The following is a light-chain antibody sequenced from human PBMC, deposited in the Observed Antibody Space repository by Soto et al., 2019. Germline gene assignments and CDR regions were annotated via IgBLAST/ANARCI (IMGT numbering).Light chain of an antibody. V-gene: IGLV2-14*01. CDR3: SSYTSSSTVV. J-gene: IGLJ2*01. CDR2: DVS. CDR1: SSDVGGYNY. Sequence: QSVLTQPASGSGSPGQSITISCPGTSSDVGGYNYVSWYQQHPGKAPKRMIYDVSNRPSGVSNRFSGSKSGNTASLTISGLQAEDEADYYCSSYTSSSTVVFGGGTKLTVL.